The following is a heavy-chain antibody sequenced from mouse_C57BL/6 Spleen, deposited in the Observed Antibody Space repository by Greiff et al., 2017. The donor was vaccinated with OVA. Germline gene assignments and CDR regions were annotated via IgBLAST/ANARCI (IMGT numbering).Heavy chain of an antibody. CDR3: AREGDLRLAWFAY. CDR2: IYPGDGDT. V-gene: IGHV1-82*01. CDR1: GYAFSSSW. Sequence: QVQLQQSGPELVKPGASVKISCKASGYAFSSSWMNWVKQRPGKGLEWIGRIYPGDGDTNYNGKFKGKATLTADKSSSTAYMQLSSLTSEDSAVYFCAREGDLRLAWFAYWGQGTLVTVSA. D-gene: IGHD3-2*02. J-gene: IGHJ3*01.